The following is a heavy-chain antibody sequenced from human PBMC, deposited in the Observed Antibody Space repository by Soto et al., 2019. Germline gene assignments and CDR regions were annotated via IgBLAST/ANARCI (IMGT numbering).Heavy chain of an antibody. CDR2: INHSGST. CDR1: GGSFSGYY. D-gene: IGHD6-13*01. V-gene: IGHV4-34*01. CDR3: ASAEVAAAGVYYYYYMDV. Sequence: SETLSLTCAVYGGSFSGYYWSWIRQPPGKGLEWIGEINHSGSTNYNPSLKSRVTISVDTSKNQFSLKLSSVTAADTAVYYCASAEVAAAGVYYYYYMDVWGKGTTVTVSS. J-gene: IGHJ6*03.